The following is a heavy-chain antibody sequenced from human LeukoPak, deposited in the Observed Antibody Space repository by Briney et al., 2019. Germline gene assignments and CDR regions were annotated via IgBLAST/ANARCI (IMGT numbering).Heavy chain of an antibody. CDR3: AKAMSTDHYDSRGFYRVDFDS. J-gene: IGHJ4*02. V-gene: IGHV3-23*01. D-gene: IGHD3-22*01. CDR2: LTSGGSGGVT. Sequence: GGSLRLSCAASGFTFSTYAMSWARQAPGKGLEWVSALTSGGSGGVTYYADSVKGRFIISRDNSKSTLYLQLSSLRAEDTAVYYCAKAMSTDHYDSRGFYRVDFDSWGQGTLVTVSS. CDR1: GFTFSTYA.